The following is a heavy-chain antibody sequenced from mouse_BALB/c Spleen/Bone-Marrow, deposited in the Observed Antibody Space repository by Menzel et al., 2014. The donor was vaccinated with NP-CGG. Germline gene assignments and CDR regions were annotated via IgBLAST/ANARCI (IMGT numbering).Heavy chain of an antibody. CDR2: INPSSAYT. Sequence: VKLMESGAELARPGASVKMSCQASGYTLTRYTMHWEKQRPGQGLEWIGYINPSSAYTNYNQKFKDKATLTADKSSSTAYMQLSSLTSEDSAVYYCTIRYYAMDYWGQGTSVTVSS. J-gene: IGHJ4*01. CDR1: GYTLTRYT. CDR3: TIRYYAMDY. D-gene: IGHD1-1*01. V-gene: IGHV1-4*01.